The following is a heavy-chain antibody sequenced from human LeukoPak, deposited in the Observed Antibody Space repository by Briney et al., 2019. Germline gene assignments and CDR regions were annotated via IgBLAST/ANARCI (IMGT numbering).Heavy chain of an antibody. V-gene: IGHV3-48*03. J-gene: IGHJ6*04. Sequence: GGSLRLSCAASGFTFSSYEMNWVRQAPGKGLEWVSYISSSGSTVYYADSVKGRFTISRDNAKNSLYLQMNSLRAEDTAVYYCACPCGVTTTGYYYYGMDVWGKGTTVTVSS. CDR3: ACPCGVTTTGYYYYGMDV. D-gene: IGHD4-17*01. CDR2: ISSSGSTV. CDR1: GFTFSSYE.